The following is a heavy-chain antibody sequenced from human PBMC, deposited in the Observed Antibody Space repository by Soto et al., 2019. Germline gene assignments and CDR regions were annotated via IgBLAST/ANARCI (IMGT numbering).Heavy chain of an antibody. Sequence: QVQLVQSGAEVKKPGSSVKVSCKASGGTFRNYAINWVRQAPGQGLEWMGGIIPIFGTVNYAQNFQGRVTLMAVKSTSTAYMELSNLRSEDTAVYFCARGAYSSDAFDIWGQGTMVTVSS. CDR2: IIPIFGTV. D-gene: IGHD4-4*01. CDR1: GGTFRNYA. V-gene: IGHV1-69*06. J-gene: IGHJ3*02. CDR3: ARGAYSSDAFDI.